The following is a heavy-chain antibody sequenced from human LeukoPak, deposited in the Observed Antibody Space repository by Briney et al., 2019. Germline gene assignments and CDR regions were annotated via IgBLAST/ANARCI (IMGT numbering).Heavy chain of an antibody. CDR3: ARGLGYCSSTSCHNWFDP. CDR1: GGSFSGYY. J-gene: IGHJ5*02. CDR2: INHSGST. D-gene: IGHD2-2*03. Sequence: SETLSLTCAVYGGSFSGYYWSWIRQPPGEGLEWIGEINHSGSTNYNPSLKSRVTISVDTSKNQFSLKLSSVTAADTAVYYCARGLGYCSSTSCHNWFDPWGQGTLVTVSS. V-gene: IGHV4-34*01.